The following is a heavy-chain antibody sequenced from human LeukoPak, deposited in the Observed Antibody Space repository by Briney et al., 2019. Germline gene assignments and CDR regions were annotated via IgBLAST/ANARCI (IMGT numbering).Heavy chain of an antibody. D-gene: IGHD6-13*01. Sequence: GGSLRLSCAASGFTFSSYSMNWVRQAPGKGLEWVSYISSSSSTIYYADSVKGRFTISRDNAKNSLYLQMNSLRAEDTAVYYCAGEQSSSWYSFDYWGQGTLVTVSS. CDR1: GFTFSSYS. V-gene: IGHV3-48*01. CDR3: AGEQSSSWYSFDY. CDR2: ISSSSSTI. J-gene: IGHJ4*02.